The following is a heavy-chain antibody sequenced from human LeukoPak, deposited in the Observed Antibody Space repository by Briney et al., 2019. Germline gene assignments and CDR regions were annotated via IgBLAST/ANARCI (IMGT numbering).Heavy chain of an antibody. Sequence: QSGGSLRLSCAASGFTFSRYAMHWVRQARDKGLEWVAIISYDGSNEYYADSVNGRFTISRDSSENTLYLQMNSVRVEDTAVYYCAGVGYYSSGPFSYFDYWGQGTLVTVSS. CDR3: AGVGYYSSGPFSYFDY. CDR1: GFTFSRYA. CDR2: ISYDGSNE. V-gene: IGHV3-30-3*01. J-gene: IGHJ4*02. D-gene: IGHD3-10*01.